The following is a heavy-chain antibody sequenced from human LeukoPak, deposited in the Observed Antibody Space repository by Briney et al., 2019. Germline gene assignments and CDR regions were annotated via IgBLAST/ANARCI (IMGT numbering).Heavy chain of an antibody. CDR2: ISSSSSYI. J-gene: IGHJ4*02. CDR1: GFTFSSYS. D-gene: IGHD5-18*01. V-gene: IGHV3-21*01. CDR3: ARGKSHAAMVPLDY. Sequence: PGGSLRLSCAASGFTFSSYSMNWVRQAPGKGLEWVSSISSSSSYIYYADSVKGRFTISRDNAKNSLYLQMNSLGAEDTAVYYCARGKSHAAMVPLDYWGQGTLVTVSS.